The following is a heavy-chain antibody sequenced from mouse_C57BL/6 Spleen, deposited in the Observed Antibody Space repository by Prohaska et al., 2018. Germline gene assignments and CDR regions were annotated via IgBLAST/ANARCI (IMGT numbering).Heavy chain of an antibody. Sequence: QVQLMESGPGLVTPSQSLSITCTVSGFSLTSYGVDWVRQPPGTGLEWLGVIWGGGSTNYNSALMYRLSISKDNSKSQVFLKMNSLQTDDTAMYYCAKRGMATVVASPFAYWGQGTLVTVSA. CDR3: AKRGMATVVASPFAY. D-gene: IGHD1-1*01. CDR2: IWGGGST. V-gene: IGHV2-9*01. CDR1: GFSLTSYG. J-gene: IGHJ3*01.